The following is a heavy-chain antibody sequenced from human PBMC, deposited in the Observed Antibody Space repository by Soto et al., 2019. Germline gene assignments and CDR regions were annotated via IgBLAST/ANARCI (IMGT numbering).Heavy chain of an antibody. CDR1: GGSISSSSYC. CDR3: ARVSTARTDYCASAMDV. Sequence: QLQLQESGPGLVKPSETLSLTCTVSGGSISSSSYCWGWTRQPPGKGLEWIGRIHYSGSTYYSPSLRGRVTISADPAKHQFSLNLSSVTAADTAVYYCARVSTARTDYCASAMDVWGQGTTVSVSS. V-gene: IGHV4-39*01. CDR2: IHYSGST. J-gene: IGHJ6*02.